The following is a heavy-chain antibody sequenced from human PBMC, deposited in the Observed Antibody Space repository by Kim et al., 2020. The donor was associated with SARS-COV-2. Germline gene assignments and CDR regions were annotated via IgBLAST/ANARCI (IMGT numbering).Heavy chain of an antibody. CDR2: IVSSGGST. J-gene: IGHJ4*02. Sequence: GGSLRLSCAASGFTFSTYGMSWVRQAPGKGLEWVSGIVSSGGSTYYADSVKGRFTISRDNSKNTLYLQMNSLRAEDTAVYYCAKDPRYSGYCTSSSCHNFDYWGQGTLVTVSS. CDR1: GFTFSTYG. CDR3: AKDPRYSGYCTSSSCHNFDY. V-gene: IGHV3-23*01. D-gene: IGHD2-8*01.